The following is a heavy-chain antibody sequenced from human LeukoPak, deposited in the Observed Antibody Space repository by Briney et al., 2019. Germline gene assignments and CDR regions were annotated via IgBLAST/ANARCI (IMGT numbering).Heavy chain of an antibody. CDR3: ARVFCSSTSCYVSSEAFDI. J-gene: IGHJ3*02. D-gene: IGHD2-2*01. V-gene: IGHV3-7*03. CDR2: IKRDGSEK. CDR1: GFTFSSYW. Sequence: GVSLRLSCAASGFTFSSYWMSWVRQAPGKGLEWVANIKRDGSEKYYVDSVKGRFTISRDNAKNSLYLQMNSLRAEDTAVYYCARVFCSSTSCYVSSEAFDIWGQGTMVTVSS.